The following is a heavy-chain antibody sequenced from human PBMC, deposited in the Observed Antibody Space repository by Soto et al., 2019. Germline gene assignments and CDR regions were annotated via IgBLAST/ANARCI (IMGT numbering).Heavy chain of an antibody. D-gene: IGHD6-13*01. CDR2: ISSSSSYI. V-gene: IGHV3-21*01. J-gene: IGHJ4*02. Sequence: GGSLRLSCAASGFTFSSYSMNWVRQAPGKGLEWVSSISSSSSYIYYADSVKGRFTISRDNAKNSLYLQMNSLRAEDTAVYYCARQYSSSWDFDYWGQGTLVTVSS. CDR3: ARQYSSSWDFDY. CDR1: GFTFSSYS.